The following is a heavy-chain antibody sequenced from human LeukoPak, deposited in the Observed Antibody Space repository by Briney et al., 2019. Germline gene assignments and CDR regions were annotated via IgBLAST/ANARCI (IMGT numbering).Heavy chain of an antibody. D-gene: IGHD2-21*02. CDR3: AKDGTGCGGDCFSDY. J-gene: IGHJ4*02. Sequence: GGSLRLSCAASGFTFSNYGMSWVRQPPGKGLEWVSAISGSGGNTYYADSVRGRFTISRDNSKNTLYLQMNGLRAEDTAVYYCAKDGTGCGGDCFSDYWGQGTLLTVSS. CDR2: ISGSGGNT. V-gene: IGHV3-23*01. CDR1: GFTFSNYG.